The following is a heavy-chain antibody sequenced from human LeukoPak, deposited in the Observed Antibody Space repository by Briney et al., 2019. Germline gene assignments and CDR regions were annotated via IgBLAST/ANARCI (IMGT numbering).Heavy chain of an antibody. V-gene: IGHV3-30*04. CDR3: ARVGLAGTYDYYYMDV. Sequence: GGSLRLSCAASGFTFSTYAMHWVRQAPGKGLEWVAVISYDGSNKYYVDSVKGRFTISRDNSKNTLYLQMNSLRPEVTAVYYCARVGLAGTYDYYYMDVWGKGTMVTVSS. CDR2: ISYDGSNK. J-gene: IGHJ6*03. D-gene: IGHD6-19*01. CDR1: GFTFSTYA.